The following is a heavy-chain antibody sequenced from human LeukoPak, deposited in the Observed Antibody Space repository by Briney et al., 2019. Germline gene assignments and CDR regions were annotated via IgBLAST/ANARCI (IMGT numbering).Heavy chain of an antibody. CDR2: ISNSGSSI. CDR3: ARTRDGPFAY. J-gene: IGHJ4*02. V-gene: IGHV3-48*04. D-gene: IGHD5-24*01. CDR1: GFPLSSYS. Sequence: PGGSLRLSCAASGFPLSSYSINWVRQAPGKGLEWLSHISNSGSSIQYADSVKGRFTISRDNAKNSLYLQMNSLRVEDTAVYYCARTRDGPFAYWGQGTLVTVSS.